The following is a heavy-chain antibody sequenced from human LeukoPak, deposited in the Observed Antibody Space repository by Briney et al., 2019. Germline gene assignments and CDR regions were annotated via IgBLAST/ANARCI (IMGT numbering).Heavy chain of an antibody. CDR1: GGSISSSSYY. J-gene: IGHJ4*02. CDR3: ARQYSDSGDSSPPHDY. Sequence: SETLSLTCTVSGGSISSSSYYWGWIRQPPGKGLEWIGSIYYSGSTYYNPALKSRVTISVDTSKNQFSLKLSSVTAADTAVYYCARQYSDSGDSSPPHDYWGQGTLVTVSS. D-gene: IGHD4-17*01. V-gene: IGHV4-39*01. CDR2: IYYSGST.